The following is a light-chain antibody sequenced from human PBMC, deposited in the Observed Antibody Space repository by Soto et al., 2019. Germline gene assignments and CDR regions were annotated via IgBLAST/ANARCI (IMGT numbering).Light chain of an antibody. CDR3: HQYDTYPFT. V-gene: IGKV1-16*01. CDR1: QDIKNY. CDR2: GAS. J-gene: IGKJ3*01. Sequence: DIQMTQSPSSLSASVGDRVTITCRASQDIKNYLAWFQQKPGRPPKSLIYGASALQSGVPSRFSGSGSGTDFTLTINTLQPEDFATYFCHQYDTYPFTFGPGTTLDVK.